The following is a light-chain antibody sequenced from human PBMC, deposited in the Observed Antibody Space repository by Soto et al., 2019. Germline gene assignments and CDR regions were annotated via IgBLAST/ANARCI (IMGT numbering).Light chain of an antibody. CDR2: DDG. CDR3: QVWDTTNPVI. Sequence: SYDLTQPPSVSVAPGQTAGITCGGNNIEIKSVHWYQQKPGQAPVLVVYDDGDRTTGIPERFSGSKSGNTATLTTSRVEAGDEADYYCQVWDTTNPVIFGGGTKVTVL. CDR1: NIEIKS. J-gene: IGLJ2*01. V-gene: IGLV3-21*02.